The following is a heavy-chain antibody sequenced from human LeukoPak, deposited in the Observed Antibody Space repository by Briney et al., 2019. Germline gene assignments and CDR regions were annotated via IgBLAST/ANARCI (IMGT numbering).Heavy chain of an antibody. CDR2: IKQDGSEK. D-gene: IGHD1-26*01. J-gene: IGHJ4*02. CDR3: ASRQWELRVSYFDY. Sequence: GGSLRLSCAASGFTFSSYWMSWVRQAPGKGLEWVANIKQDGSEKYYVDSVKGRFTISRDNAKNSLYLQMNSLRAEDTAVYYCASRQWELRVSYFDYWGQGTLVTVSS. V-gene: IGHV3-7*01. CDR1: GFTFSSYW.